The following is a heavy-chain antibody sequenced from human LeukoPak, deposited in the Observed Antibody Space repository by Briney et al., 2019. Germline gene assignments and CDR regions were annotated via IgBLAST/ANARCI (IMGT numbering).Heavy chain of an antibody. D-gene: IGHD3-16*01. CDR1: GFTVSSNY. V-gene: IGHV4-59*02. CDR3: ARGRYGWLPFDY. Sequence: GSLRLSCAASGFTVSSNYMSWVRQAPGKGLEWIGYIYYSGSTNYNPSLKSRVTISVDTSKNQFTLKLSSVTAADTAVYYCARGRYGWLPFDYWGQGTLVTVSS. CDR2: IYYSGST. J-gene: IGHJ4*02.